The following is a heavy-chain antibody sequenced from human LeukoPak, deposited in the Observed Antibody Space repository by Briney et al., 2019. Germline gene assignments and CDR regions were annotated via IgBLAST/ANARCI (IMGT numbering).Heavy chain of an antibody. D-gene: IGHD3-9*01. J-gene: IGHJ4*02. V-gene: IGHV3-30*18. CDR1: GFTFSSYG. Sequence: GRSLRLSCAACGFTFSSYGMHWVRQAPGKGLKWVAVISYDGSNKYYADSVKGRFTISRDNSKNTLYLQMNSLRAEDTAVYYCANSSYDILTGYYSEITYWGQGTLVTVSS. CDR3: ANSSYDILTGYYSEITY. CDR2: ISYDGSNK.